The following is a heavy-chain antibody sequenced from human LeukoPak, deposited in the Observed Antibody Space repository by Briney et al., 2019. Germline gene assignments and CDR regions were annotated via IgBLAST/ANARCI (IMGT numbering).Heavy chain of an antibody. J-gene: IGHJ3*02. V-gene: IGHV3-21*01. CDR2: ISSTSSHI. CDR3: ARGDFESGTYNDAFDI. CDR1: GFTFSNFE. Sequence: GGSLRLSCAASGFTFSNFEMNWVRQAPGKGLEWVSSISSTSSHIYYADSLEGRFTISRDNAKNSLYLQMNSLRVDDTAVYYCARGDFESGTYNDAFDIWGQGTMVTVS. D-gene: IGHD1-26*01.